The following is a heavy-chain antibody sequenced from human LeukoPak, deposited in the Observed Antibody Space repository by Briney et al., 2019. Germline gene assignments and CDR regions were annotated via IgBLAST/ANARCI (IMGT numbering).Heavy chain of an antibody. CDR1: GFTFSSYW. CDR2: IKQDGSER. D-gene: IGHD3-22*01. Sequence: GGSLRLSCAASGFTFSSYWMIWVRQAPGKGLEWVANIKQDGSERYYVDSVKGRFTISRDNAKNSLYLQMNSLRAEDTAVYYCARDGLPEAYYYDSSGAELDYWGQGTLVTVSS. CDR3: ARDGLPEAYYYDSSGAELDY. J-gene: IGHJ4*02. V-gene: IGHV3-7*01.